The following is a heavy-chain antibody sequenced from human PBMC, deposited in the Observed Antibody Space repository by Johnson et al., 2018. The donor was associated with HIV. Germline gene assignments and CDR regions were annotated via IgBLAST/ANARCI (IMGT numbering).Heavy chain of an antibody. CDR3: AILAVLDYGDSLDAFDI. CDR2: IRSDGTNR. CDR1: GFTFSSYG. D-gene: IGHD4-17*01. Sequence: QVQLVESGGGVVQPGGSLRFSCAASGFTFSSYGMHWVRQDPGKGLEWVALIRSDGTNRFYADSVKGRFTISRDTSKNTLYLQMNSLRAEDTAVYYCAILAVLDYGDSLDAFDIWGQGTLVTVSS. V-gene: IGHV3-30*02. J-gene: IGHJ3*02.